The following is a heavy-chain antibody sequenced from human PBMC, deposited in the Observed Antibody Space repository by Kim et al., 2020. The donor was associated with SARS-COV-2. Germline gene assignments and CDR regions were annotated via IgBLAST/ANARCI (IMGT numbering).Heavy chain of an antibody. CDR2: IYHSGST. D-gene: IGHD1-26*01. Sequence: SETLSLTCAVSGGSISSSNWWSWVRQPPGKGLEWIGEIYHSGSTNYNPSLKSRVTISVDKSKNQFSLKLSSVTAADTAVYYCARCGSGIPVRYFDLWGRGTLVTVSS. CDR3: ARCGSGIPVRYFDL. J-gene: IGHJ2*01. CDR1: GGSISSSNW. V-gene: IGHV4-4*02.